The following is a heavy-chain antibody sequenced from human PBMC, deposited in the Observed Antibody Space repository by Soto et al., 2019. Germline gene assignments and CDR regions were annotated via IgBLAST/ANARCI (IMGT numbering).Heavy chain of an antibody. CDR3: AREWGYDGLDV. J-gene: IGHJ6*02. CDR2: ISYDGSIK. D-gene: IGHD1-26*01. CDR1: GFTFSSYT. Sequence: QVQLVESGGGVVQPGRSLRLSCAASGFTFSSYTMHWVRQAPGKGLEWVALISYDGSIKYYPDSVKGRLTISRDNSKNTLFLQMNSLRAEDTAVYYCAREWGYDGLDVWGQGTTVTVSS. V-gene: IGHV3-30-3*01.